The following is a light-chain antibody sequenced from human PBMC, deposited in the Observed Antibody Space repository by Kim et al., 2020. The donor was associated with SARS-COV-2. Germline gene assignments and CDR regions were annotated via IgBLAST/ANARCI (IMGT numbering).Light chain of an antibody. CDR1: QTSTRY. J-gene: IGKJ5*01. Sequence: APVGDRVTNTCRTKQTSTRYLEWYQQSPGQAPKLLIHSASSLQRGVPSRFSGSGSESEYTITISSLQPEDFATYYCQQTYITPPTFGQGTRLEIK. V-gene: IGKV1-39*01. CDR3: QQTYITPPT. CDR2: SAS.